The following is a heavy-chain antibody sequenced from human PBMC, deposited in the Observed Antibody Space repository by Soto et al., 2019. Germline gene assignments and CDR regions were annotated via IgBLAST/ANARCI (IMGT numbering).Heavy chain of an antibody. CDR1: GFTFRSYW. V-gene: IGHV3-7*01. CDR2: MNQDGSEK. Sequence: EVQLVESGGGLVQPGGSLRLSCAASGFTFRSYWMSWVRQAPGKGLEWVANMNQDGSEKYFVGSVKGRFTISRDNAKSSPYQQMNSLRAEDTAVYYCAREKSYGDSVDYWGQGTLVTVSS. J-gene: IGHJ4*02. CDR3: AREKSYGDSVDY. D-gene: IGHD4-17*01.